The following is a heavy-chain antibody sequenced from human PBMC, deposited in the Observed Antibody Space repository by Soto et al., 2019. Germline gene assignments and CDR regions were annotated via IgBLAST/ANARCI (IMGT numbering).Heavy chain of an antibody. CDR2: ISAYNGNT. D-gene: IGHD6-13*01. Sequence: ASVKVSCKASGYTFTSYGISWVRQAPGQGLEWMGWISAYNGNTDYAQKLQGRVTMTTDTSTSTAYMELRSLRSDDTAVYYCARDILAAAGNWFDPWGQGTMVTVYS. J-gene: IGHJ5*02. V-gene: IGHV1-18*01. CDR3: ARDILAAAGNWFDP. CDR1: GYTFTSYG.